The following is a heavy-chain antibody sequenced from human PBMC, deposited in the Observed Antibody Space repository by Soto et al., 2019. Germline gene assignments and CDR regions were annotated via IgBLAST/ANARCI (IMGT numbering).Heavy chain of an antibody. J-gene: IGHJ6*02. V-gene: IGHV4-31*03. Sequence: QVQLQESGPGLVKPSQTLSLTCTVSGGAVSSSGYYWSWVRQHPGKGLEWIGYIYYTGKTYYIPSLKSRLTISLDTSKNQFSLKLSSVTAADTALYYCARYSSSWNDYYGMDVWGQGTTVTVSS. CDR2: IYYTGKT. D-gene: IGHD6-13*01. CDR3: ARYSSSWNDYYGMDV. CDR1: GGAVSSSGYY.